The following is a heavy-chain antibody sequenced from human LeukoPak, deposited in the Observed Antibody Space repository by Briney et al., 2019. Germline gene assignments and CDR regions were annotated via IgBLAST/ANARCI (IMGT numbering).Heavy chain of an antibody. CDR1: GGSISDYY. CDR3: ARRSLEGSGSYPTWFDP. CDR2: IYSSGST. V-gene: IGHV4-4*07. Sequence: SETLSLTCTVSGGSISDYYWTWIRQPAGRGLEWIGRIYSSGSTNYNSSLKSRVTMSVDTSKNQFFLKLSSVTAADTAVYYCARRSLEGSGSYPTWFDPWGQGTLVTVSS. D-gene: IGHD3-10*01. J-gene: IGHJ5*02.